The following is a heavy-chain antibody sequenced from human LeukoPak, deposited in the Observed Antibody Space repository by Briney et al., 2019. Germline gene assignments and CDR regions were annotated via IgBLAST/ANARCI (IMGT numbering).Heavy chain of an antibody. CDR2: ISPSGGST. CDR3: ARVAVRGSYYPLGY. J-gene: IGHJ4*02. V-gene: IGHV1-46*01. D-gene: IGHD3-10*01. CDR1: GYTFTSNY. Sequence: ASVKVSCKAFGYTFTSNYMHWVRQAPGQGPEWMGVISPSGGSTTYAQKFQGRVTLTRDMSTSTDYLELSSLRSDDTAVYYCARVAVRGSYYPLGYWGQGTLVTVSS.